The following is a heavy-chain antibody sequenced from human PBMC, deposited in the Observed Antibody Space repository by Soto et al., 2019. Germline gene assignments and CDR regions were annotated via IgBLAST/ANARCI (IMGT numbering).Heavy chain of an antibody. CDR2: INHSGST. Sequence: SETLSLTCAVYGGSFSGYYWSWIRQPPGKGLEWIGEINHSGSTNYNPSLKSRVTISVDTSKNQFSLKLSSVTAADTAVYYCARDPAYYYDSSGYFDYWGQGTLVTGSS. CDR1: GGSFSGYY. J-gene: IGHJ4*02. CDR3: ARDPAYYYDSSGYFDY. D-gene: IGHD3-22*01. V-gene: IGHV4-34*01.